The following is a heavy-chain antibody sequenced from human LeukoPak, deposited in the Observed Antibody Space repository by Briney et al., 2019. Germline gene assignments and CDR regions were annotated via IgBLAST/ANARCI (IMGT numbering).Heavy chain of an antibody. CDR2: IYYSGST. CDR3: ARSSGVVVVPAAIDTNWFDP. D-gene: IGHD2-2*01. J-gene: IGHJ5*02. CDR1: GGPISSGGYY. V-gene: IGHV4-31*03. Sequence: SQTLSLTCTVSGGPISSGGYYWSWIRQHPGKGLEWIGYIYYSGSTYYNPSLKSRVTISVDTSKNQFSLKLSSVTAADTAVYYCARSSGVVVVPAAIDTNWFDPWGQGTLVTVSS.